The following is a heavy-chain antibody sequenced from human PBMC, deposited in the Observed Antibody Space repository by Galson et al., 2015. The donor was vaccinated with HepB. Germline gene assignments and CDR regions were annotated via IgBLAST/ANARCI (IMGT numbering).Heavy chain of an antibody. D-gene: IGHD3-3*01. CDR3: AKGSYYDFWSGAKYYYGMDV. V-gene: IGHV3-30*18. Sequence: SLRLSCAASGFTFSSYGMHWVRQAPGKGLEWVAVISYDGSNKYYADSVKGRFTISRDNSKNTLYLQMNSLRAEDTAVYYCAKGSYYDFWSGAKYYYGMDVWGQGTTVTVSS. J-gene: IGHJ6*02. CDR2: ISYDGSNK. CDR1: GFTFSSYG.